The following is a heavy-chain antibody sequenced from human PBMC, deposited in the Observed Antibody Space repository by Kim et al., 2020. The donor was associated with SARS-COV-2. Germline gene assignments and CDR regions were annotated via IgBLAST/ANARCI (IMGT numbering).Heavy chain of an antibody. D-gene: IGHD3-10*01. CDR2: IKSKTDGGTT. Sequence: GGSLRLSCAASGFTFSNSWMNWVRQAPGKGLEWVGRIKSKTDGGTTDYAAPVKGRFTISRDDSKNTLYLQMNGLRTEDTAVYYCTTEGYYGSGTFHYWGQGTLVTVSS. CDR1: GFTFSNSW. V-gene: IGHV3-15*01. J-gene: IGHJ4*02. CDR3: TTEGYYGSGTFHY.